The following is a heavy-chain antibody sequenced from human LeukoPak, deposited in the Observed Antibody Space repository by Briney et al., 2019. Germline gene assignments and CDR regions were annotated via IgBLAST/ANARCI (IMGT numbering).Heavy chain of an antibody. CDR3: AKDTGYSTAYYIDV. CDR2: IWYDGRDR. CDR1: GFKFSSYG. D-gene: IGHD5-24*01. J-gene: IGHJ6*03. Sequence: PGGSLRLSCAASGFKFSSYGMHWVRQAPGKGLEWVATIWYDGRDRKYAYSVRDRFTISRDNSKNTLYLLMTNLRTEDTALYYCAKDTGYSTAYYIDVWGKGTTVTVSS. V-gene: IGHV3-33*06.